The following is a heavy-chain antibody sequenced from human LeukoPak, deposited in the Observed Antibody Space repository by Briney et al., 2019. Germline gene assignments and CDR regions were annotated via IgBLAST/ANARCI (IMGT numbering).Heavy chain of an antibody. V-gene: IGHV3-48*03. J-gene: IGHJ4*02. D-gene: IGHD1-7*01. CDR1: GFSFSSSE. Sequence: GGSLRLSCAASGFSFSSSEMNWVRQAPGKGLEGVSYISSSGSTINYADSVKGRFTISRDNAKNSLYLQMNSLRAEDTAVYYCAREVELWGQGTLVTVSS. CDR3: AREVEL. CDR2: ISSSGSTI.